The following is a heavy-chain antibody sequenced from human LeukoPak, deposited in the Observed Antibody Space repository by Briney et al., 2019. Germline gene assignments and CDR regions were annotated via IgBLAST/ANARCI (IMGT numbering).Heavy chain of an antibody. V-gene: IGHV3-11*03. CDR1: GFTFSDWY. CDR3: ARVLWVQNYYYGMDV. J-gene: IGHJ6*02. CDR2: VNPSGSYT. Sequence: GGSLRLSCAASGFTFSDWYMSWVRQAPGKGLEWVSYVNPSGSYTNYADSVKGRFTISRDNAKNSLYLQMNSLRAEDTAVYYCARVLWVQNYYYGMDVWGQGTTVTVSS. D-gene: IGHD3-16*01.